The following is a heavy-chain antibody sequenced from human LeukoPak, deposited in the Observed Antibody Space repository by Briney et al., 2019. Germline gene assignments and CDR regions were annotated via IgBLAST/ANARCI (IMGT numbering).Heavy chain of an antibody. D-gene: IGHD3-22*01. CDR3: ARGRGSGYYNDY. Sequence: GGSLRLSCAASGFTYSSHWMTWVRQAPGKVLEWVASIKEDVSARNYVDSVKGRFTISRDNAKNSLYLQMNSLRAEDTAVYYCARGRGSGYYNDYWGQGTLVTVSS. V-gene: IGHV3-7*01. CDR1: GFTYSSHW. CDR2: IKEDVSAR. J-gene: IGHJ4*02.